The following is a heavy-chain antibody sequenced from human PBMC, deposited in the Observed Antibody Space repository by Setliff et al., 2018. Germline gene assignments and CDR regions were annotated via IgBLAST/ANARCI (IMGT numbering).Heavy chain of an antibody. CDR2: VYYSGTT. V-gene: IGHV4-38-2*02. CDR1: DFSVPSVFY. J-gene: IGHJ4*02. D-gene: IGHD3-3*01. Sequence: PSETLSLTCTVSDFSVPSVFYWGWIRQPPGKGLEWIASVYYSGTTYYNPSLESRVTMSVDMSKSQVSLNLYSVTAADTAVYYCARDDTYDFWGGHGHLDSWGQGILVTVSS. CDR3: ARDDTYDFWGGHGHLDS.